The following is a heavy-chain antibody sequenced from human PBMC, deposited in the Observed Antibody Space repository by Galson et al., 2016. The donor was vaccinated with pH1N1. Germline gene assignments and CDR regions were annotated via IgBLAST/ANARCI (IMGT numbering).Heavy chain of an antibody. CDR3: AKDGGTGSGKHSAFGMTV. V-gene: IGHV3-30*19. J-gene: IGHJ6*02. CDR1: GFTFRRSG. CDR2: ISYDGNNA. D-gene: IGHD3-10*01. Sequence: SLRLSCAVSGFTFRRSGMHWVRQAPGKGLEWVAIISYDGNNAYRGDSVKGRFTISRDNSKNTLYLDMNSLRPEDTAVYYCAKDGGTGSGKHSAFGMTVWGQGTTVTVSS.